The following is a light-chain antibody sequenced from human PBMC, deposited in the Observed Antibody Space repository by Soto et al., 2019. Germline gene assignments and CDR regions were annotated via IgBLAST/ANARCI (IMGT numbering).Light chain of an antibody. Sequence: QSALTQPASVSGSPGQSITISCTGTSSDVGGYNYVSWYQQHPGKAPKLMIYEVTNRPSGVSNRISGSKAGNTASLTISGLQAEDESDSFCSSYTSSSIGVFGGGTKLTVL. CDR3: SSYTSSSIGV. CDR2: EVT. J-gene: IGLJ3*02. V-gene: IGLV2-14*01. CDR1: SSDVGGYNY.